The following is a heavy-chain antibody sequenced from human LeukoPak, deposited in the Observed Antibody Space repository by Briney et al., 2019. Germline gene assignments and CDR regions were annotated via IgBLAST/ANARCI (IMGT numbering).Heavy chain of an antibody. V-gene: IGHV1-2*02. J-gene: IGHJ4*02. D-gene: IGHD2-15*01. CDR3: ATSWPREGATLGGY. CDR2: INPNSGGT. Sequence: GASVKVSCKASGYTFTRYYMHWVRQAPGQGLEWVGWINPNSGGTNYAQKFQGRATMTRDTSISTAYMELSRLRSDDTAVDYCATSWPREGATLGGYWGQGTLVTVSS. CDR1: GYTFTRYY.